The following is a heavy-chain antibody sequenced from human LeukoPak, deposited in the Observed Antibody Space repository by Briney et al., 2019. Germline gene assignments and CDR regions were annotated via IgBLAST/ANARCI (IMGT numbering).Heavy chain of an antibody. CDR3: ARDRITMVRGVITHSATPNWFDP. CDR2: INPNSGGT. V-gene: IGHV1-2*02. D-gene: IGHD3-10*01. CDR1: GYTFTGYY. J-gene: IGHJ5*02. Sequence: GASVKVSCKASGYTFTGYYMHWVRQAPGQGLEWMGWINPNSGGTNYAQKFQGRVTMTRDTSISTAYMELSRLRSDDTAVYYCARDRITMVRGVITHSATPNWFDPWGQGTLVTVSS.